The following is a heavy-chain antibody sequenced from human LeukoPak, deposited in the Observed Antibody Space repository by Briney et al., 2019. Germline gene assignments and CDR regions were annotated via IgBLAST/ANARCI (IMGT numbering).Heavy chain of an antibody. D-gene: IGHD1-26*01. CDR3: ARHLSGSSKFDY. CDR1: GGSISSSSHY. J-gene: IGHJ4*02. Sequence: PSETLSLTCTVSGGSISSSSHYWGWIRQPPGKGLEWIGSIHYTGRTYYNPSLKSRVSVSVDTSKNQFSLKLSSVTAADTAVYYCARHLSGSSKFDYWGQGTLVTVSS. CDR2: IHYTGRT. V-gene: IGHV4-39*01.